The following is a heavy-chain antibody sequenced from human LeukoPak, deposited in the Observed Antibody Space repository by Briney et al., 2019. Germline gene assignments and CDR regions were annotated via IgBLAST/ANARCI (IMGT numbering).Heavy chain of an antibody. CDR2: ISSSSSYI. CDR3: ARDRAGVAGPAFDY. D-gene: IGHD6-19*01. J-gene: IGHJ4*02. V-gene: IGHV3-21*04. Sequence: GGSLRLSCAASGFTFSSYSMNWVRQAPGKGLEWVSSISSSSSYIYYADSVKGRFTISRDNAKNSLYLQMNSLRAEDTAVYYCARDRAGVAGPAFDYWAREPWSPSPQ. CDR1: GFTFSSYS.